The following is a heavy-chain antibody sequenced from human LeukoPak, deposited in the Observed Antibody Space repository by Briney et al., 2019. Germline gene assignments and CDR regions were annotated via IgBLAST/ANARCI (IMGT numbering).Heavy chain of an antibody. CDR3: ARVVYDSSGYYYYYYYYMDV. CDR2: IKQDGSEK. CDR1: GFTFSSYW. J-gene: IGHJ6*03. V-gene: IGHV3-7*01. Sequence: GGSLRLSCAASGFTFSSYWMSWVRQAPGKGLEWVANIKQDGSEKYYVDSVKGRFTISRDNAKNSLYLQMNSLRAEDTAVYYCARVVYDSSGYYYYYYYYMDVWGKGTTVTVSS. D-gene: IGHD3-22*01.